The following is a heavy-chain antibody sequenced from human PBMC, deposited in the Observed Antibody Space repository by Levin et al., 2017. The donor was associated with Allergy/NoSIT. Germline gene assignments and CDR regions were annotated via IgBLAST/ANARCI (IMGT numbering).Heavy chain of an antibody. CDR3: ARHEVERGRLGAFDI. CDR2: IYYSGST. Sequence: PSETLSLTCTVSGGSISSSNYYWGCIRQPPGKGLEWIGSIYYSGSTYYNPSLKSRVTISVDTSKNQFSLKLSSVTAADTAVYYCARHEVERGRLGAFDIWGQGTMVTVSS. CDR1: GGSISSSNYY. D-gene: IGHD6-25*01. V-gene: IGHV4-39*01. J-gene: IGHJ3*02.